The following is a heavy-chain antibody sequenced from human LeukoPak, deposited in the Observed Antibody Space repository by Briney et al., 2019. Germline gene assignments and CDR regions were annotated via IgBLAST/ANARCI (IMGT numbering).Heavy chain of an antibody. CDR3: AKAGPYSGSYHRDAFDI. V-gene: IGHV3-23*01. J-gene: IGHJ3*02. D-gene: IGHD1-26*01. Sequence: PGGSLRLSCAASGFTFSTYAMSWVRQAPGKGLEWVSGISVSGASTFYADSVKGRFTISRENSKNTLHLQMNSLRAEDTAVYYCAKAGPYSGSYHRDAFDIWGQGTMVTVSS. CDR2: ISVSGAST. CDR1: GFTFSTYA.